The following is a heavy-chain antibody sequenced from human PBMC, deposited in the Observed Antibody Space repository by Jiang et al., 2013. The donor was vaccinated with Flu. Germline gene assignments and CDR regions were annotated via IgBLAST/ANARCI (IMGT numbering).Heavy chain of an antibody. CDR3: SRGGLEMSDY. Sequence: SGFTFSTYWMHWVRQAPGKGLVWVSRINPDGTTTNYADSVKGRFTVSRDNAKNTLYLQMNSLRAEDTAVYYCSRGGLEMSDYWGQGTLVTVSS. V-gene: IGHV3-74*01. J-gene: IGHJ4*02. D-gene: IGHD5-24*01. CDR1: GFTFSTYW. CDR2: INPDGTTT.